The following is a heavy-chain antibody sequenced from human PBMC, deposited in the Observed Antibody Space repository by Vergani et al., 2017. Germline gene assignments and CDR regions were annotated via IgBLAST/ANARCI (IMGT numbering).Heavy chain of an antibody. D-gene: IGHD5-24*01. J-gene: IGHJ4*02. CDR1: GGTFSSYA. CDR2: IIPIFGTA. V-gene: IGHV1-69*01. Sequence: QVQLVQSGAEVKKPGSSVKVSCKASGGTFSSYAISWVRQAPGQGLEWMGGIIPIFGTANYAQKFQGRVTITADESTSTAYMELSSLRSEDTDVYYCARVHLRDGYNYSKGYFDYWGQGTLVTVSS. CDR3: ARVHLRDGYNYSKGYFDY.